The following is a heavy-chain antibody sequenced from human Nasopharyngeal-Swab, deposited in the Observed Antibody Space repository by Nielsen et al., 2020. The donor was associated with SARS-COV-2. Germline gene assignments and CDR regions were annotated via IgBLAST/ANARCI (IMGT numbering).Heavy chain of an antibody. D-gene: IGHD6-13*01. CDR2: FDPEDGET. Sequence: ASVKVSCKVSGYTLTELSMHWVRQAPGKGLEWMGGFDPEDGETIYAQKFQGRVTMTEDTSIDTAYMELSSLRSEDTAVYYCAFRWWRSSWYGDYWGQGTLVTVSS. V-gene: IGHV1-24*01. CDR1: GYTLTELS. J-gene: IGHJ4*02. CDR3: AFRWWRSSWYGDY.